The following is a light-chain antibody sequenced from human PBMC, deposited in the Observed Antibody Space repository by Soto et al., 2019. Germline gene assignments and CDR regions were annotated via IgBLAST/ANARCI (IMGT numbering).Light chain of an antibody. V-gene: IGKV1-5*01. CDR1: QSISSW. J-gene: IGKJ1*01. CDR3: QQYNSYTWT. Sequence: QLTQSPSLLSASVGDRVTITCRASQSISSWLAWYQQKPGKAPKLLIYDASSLESGVPSRFSGSGSGTEFTLTISSLQPDDFATYYCQQYNSYTWTFGQGTKVEIK. CDR2: DAS.